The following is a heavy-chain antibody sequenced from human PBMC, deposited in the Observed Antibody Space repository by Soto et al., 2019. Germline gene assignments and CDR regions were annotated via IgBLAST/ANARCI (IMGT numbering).Heavy chain of an antibody. D-gene: IGHD3-9*01. CDR2: INPNSGGT. CDR1: GYTFTGYY. J-gene: IGHJ5*02. CDR3: ARDQDILTGSNWFDP. Sequence: ASVKVSCKASGYTFTGYYMHWVRQAPGQGLEWMGWINPNSGGTNYAQKLQGRVTMTTDTSTSTAYMELRSLRSDDTAVYYCARDQDILTGSNWFDPWGQGTLVTVSS. V-gene: IGHV1-2*02.